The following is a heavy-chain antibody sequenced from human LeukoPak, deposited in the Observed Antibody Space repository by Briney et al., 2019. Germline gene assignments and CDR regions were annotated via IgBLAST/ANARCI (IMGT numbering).Heavy chain of an antibody. D-gene: IGHD2-15*01. V-gene: IGHV4-59*01. Sequence: SETLSLTCTVSGGSISSYYWSWIRQPPGKGLEWIGYIYYSGSTNYNPSLKSRVTISVDTSKNQFSLKLSSVTAADTAVYCCARVAGGFDYWGQGTLVTVSS. CDR2: IYYSGST. CDR1: GGSISSYY. J-gene: IGHJ4*02. CDR3: ARVAGGFDY.